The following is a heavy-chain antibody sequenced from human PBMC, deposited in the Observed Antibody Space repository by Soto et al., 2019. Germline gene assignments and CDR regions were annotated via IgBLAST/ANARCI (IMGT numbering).Heavy chain of an antibody. CDR2: IYSGGST. V-gene: IGHV3-66*01. CDR3: ARGSERSGWPGLYYFDY. J-gene: IGHJ4*02. Sequence: EVQLVESGGGLVQPGGSLRLSCAASGFTVSSNYMSWVRQAPGKGLEWVSVIYSGGSTYYADSVKGRFTISRDNSKHTLYLQMNSLRAEDTAVYYCARGSERSGWPGLYYFDYWGQGTLVTVSS. CDR1: GFTVSSNY. D-gene: IGHD6-19*01.